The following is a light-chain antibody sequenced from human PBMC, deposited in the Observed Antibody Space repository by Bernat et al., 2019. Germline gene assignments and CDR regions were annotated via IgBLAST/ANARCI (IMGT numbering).Light chain of an antibody. J-gene: IGLJ1*01. CDR2: SNN. V-gene: IGLV1-44*01. Sequence: QFVLTQPPSVSAAPGQRVTISCSGSSSNIGGDTVNWYQQVPGTAPKLLIYSNNRRPSGVPDRFSGSKSGTSASLAIGGLQSEDGDDYYCASWDSSLKGYVFGTGTKVTV. CDR3: ASWDSSLKGYV. CDR1: SSNIGGDT.